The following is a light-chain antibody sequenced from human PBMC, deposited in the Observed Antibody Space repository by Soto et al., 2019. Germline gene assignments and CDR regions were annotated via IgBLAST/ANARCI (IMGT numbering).Light chain of an antibody. J-gene: IGKJ5*01. CDR2: GAT. V-gene: IGKV3-20*01. CDR3: QQYGDSLSVT. Sequence: EIVLTQCPGTLSLSPGERATLSCRASQSVSSSYLAWYQQRYGQAPRLLIYGATSRATDIPDRFSGSGSGTDFTLTISRLEPEDSAVYYCQQYGDSLSVTFGQGTRLEIQ. CDR1: QSVSSSY.